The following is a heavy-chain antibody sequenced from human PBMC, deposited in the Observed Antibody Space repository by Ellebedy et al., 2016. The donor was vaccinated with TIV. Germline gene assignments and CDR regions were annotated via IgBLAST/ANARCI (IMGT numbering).Heavy chain of an antibody. Sequence: GESLKISXVASGFTFTNYAMHWVRQTPGKGLEWVASISYDGGKSDYIDSVTGRFTISRDNAQGSLYLQMNSLRAEDTAVYFCAKGTGTTNYRDHRFDFWGRGTMVTVSS. CDR1: GFTFTNYA. J-gene: IGHJ3*01. CDR3: AKGTGTTNYRDHRFDF. D-gene: IGHD1-7*01. V-gene: IGHV3-30-3*01. CDR2: ISYDGGKS.